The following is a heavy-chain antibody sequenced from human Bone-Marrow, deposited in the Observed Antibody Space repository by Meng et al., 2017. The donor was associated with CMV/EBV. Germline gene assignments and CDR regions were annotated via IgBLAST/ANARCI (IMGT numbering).Heavy chain of an antibody. CDR2: FYTGVST. V-gene: IGHV3-53*01. CDR3: ARDGTYYGMDV. CDR1: GFTVSLND. Sequence: GESLKISCAASGFTVSLNDMTWVRQAPGKGLEWVSIFYTGVSTYYADSVKGRFTVSRDNSKNTLYLQMNSLRAEDTAVYYGARDGTYYGMDVWGQGTTVTVSS. J-gene: IGHJ6*02.